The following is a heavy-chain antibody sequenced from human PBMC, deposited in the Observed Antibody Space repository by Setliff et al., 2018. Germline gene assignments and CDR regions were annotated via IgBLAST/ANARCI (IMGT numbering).Heavy chain of an antibody. D-gene: IGHD5-12*01. CDR1: GGSFNSYY. CDR2: INQSGST. CDR3: ARQVEMATIAFDV. J-gene: IGHJ3*01. Sequence: SETLSLTCAVYGGSFNSYYWSWIRQPPGKGLEWIGEINQSGSTNYSPSLKSRVTMSVDTSKNQFSLRLSSVTAADTAVYYCARQVEMATIAFDVWGQGTMVTVSS. V-gene: IGHV4-34*01.